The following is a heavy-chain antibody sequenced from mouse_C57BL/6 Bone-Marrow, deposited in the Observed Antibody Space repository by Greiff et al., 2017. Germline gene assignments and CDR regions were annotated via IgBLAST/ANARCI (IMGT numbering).Heavy chain of an antibody. D-gene: IGHD1-1*01. J-gene: IGHJ4*01. CDR1: GFNIKDYY. CDR3: TTDYYGVYAMDY. V-gene: IGHV14-1*01. Sequence: EVQLQQSGAELVRPGASVKLSCTASGFNIKDYYMHWVKQRPEQGLEWIGRIDPEDGDTEYAPKFQGKATMTADTSSNTAYLQLSSLTSEDTAVYYCTTDYYGVYAMDYWGQGTSGTVSS. CDR2: IDPEDGDT.